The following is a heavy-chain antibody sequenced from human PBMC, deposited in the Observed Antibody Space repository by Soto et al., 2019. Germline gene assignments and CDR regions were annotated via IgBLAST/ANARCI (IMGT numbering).Heavy chain of an antibody. V-gene: IGHV3-15*01. Sequence: GGSLRLSCVASGFTFSNAWMSWVRQAPGKGLEWVGRIKSKSDGETTDYAAPVKGRFTISREDSRNTLYLQMNSLKSDDTAMYYCTTDDPINKDWGQGTLVTVSS. CDR1: GFTFSNAW. CDR2: IKSKSDGETT. J-gene: IGHJ4*02. CDR3: TTDDPINKD.